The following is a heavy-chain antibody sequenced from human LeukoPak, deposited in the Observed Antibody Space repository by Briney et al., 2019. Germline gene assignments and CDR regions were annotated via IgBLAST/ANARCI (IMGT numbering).Heavy chain of an antibody. CDR2: IREDGGEK. V-gene: IGHV3-7*05. CDR1: GFTFSNSW. CDR3: ARINTAIFSSSDY. Sequence: GGSLRLSCAASGFTFSNSWMTWVRQAPGKGLEWVANIREDGGEKYYMDSVKGRFTISRDNAKNSLYLQMNSLRAEDTAVYYCARINTAIFSSSDYWGQGTLVTVSS. D-gene: IGHD2-21*02. J-gene: IGHJ4*02.